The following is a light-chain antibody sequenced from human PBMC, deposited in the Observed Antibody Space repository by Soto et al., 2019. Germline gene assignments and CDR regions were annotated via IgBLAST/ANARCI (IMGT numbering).Light chain of an antibody. V-gene: IGKV1-5*03. CDR3: QQYNSYPWT. J-gene: IGKJ1*01. CDR2: KAS. Sequence: DAQMTQSPSTLSASVGDRVTITCRASQSISSWLAWYQQSPGKAPKLLIYKASSLESGVPSRFSGSGSATEVTLTLNSLQPDDFATYYCQQYNSYPWTFGQGSKVEIK. CDR1: QSISSW.